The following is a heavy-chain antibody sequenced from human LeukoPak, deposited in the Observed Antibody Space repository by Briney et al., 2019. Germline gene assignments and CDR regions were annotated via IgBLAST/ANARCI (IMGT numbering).Heavy chain of an antibody. CDR1: GFTFSSYS. CDR3: ARGGRDNWNDGDFDY. CDR2: ISSSSSYI. V-gene: IGHV3-21*01. Sequence: PGGSLRLSCAASGFTFSSYSMNWVRQAPGKGLEWVSSISSSSSYIYYADSVKGRFTISRDNAKNSLYLQMNSLRAEDTAVYYRARGGRDNWNDGDFDYWGQGTLVTVSS. J-gene: IGHJ4*02. D-gene: IGHD1-20*01.